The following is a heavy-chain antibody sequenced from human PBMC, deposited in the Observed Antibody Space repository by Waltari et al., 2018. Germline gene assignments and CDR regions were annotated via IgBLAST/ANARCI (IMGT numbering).Heavy chain of an antibody. Sequence: QVQLVQSGAEVKKPGSSVKVSCKASGGPISSYAISWVRQAPGQGLEWMGGIIPIFGTANYAQKFQGRVTITADESTSTAYMELSSLRSEDTAVYYCARGRDFWSGYYQNFDYWGQGTLVTVSS. CDR2: IIPIFGTA. J-gene: IGHJ4*02. D-gene: IGHD3-3*01. CDR3: ARGRDFWSGYYQNFDY. CDR1: GGPISSYA. V-gene: IGHV1-69*01.